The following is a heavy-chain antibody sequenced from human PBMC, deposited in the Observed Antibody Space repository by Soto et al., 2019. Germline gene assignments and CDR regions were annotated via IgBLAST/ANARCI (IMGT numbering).Heavy chain of an antibody. CDR1: GYTFIDYY. CDR2: ISPKSGGT. Sequence: QVQLVQSGAEVKKPGASVKVSCEASGYTFIDYYMHWVRQAPGQGFECMGRISPKSGGTNYAQKFQGRVTMTWDTSLNTAYMELSSLISEDTAVYYCARPPGYISDWYYFDLWGQGTLVTVSS. J-gene: IGHJ4*02. V-gene: IGHV1-2*02. CDR3: ARPPGYISDWYYFDL. D-gene: IGHD3-9*01.